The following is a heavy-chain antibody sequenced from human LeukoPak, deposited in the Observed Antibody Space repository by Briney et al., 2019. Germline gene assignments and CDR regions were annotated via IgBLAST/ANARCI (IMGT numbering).Heavy chain of an antibody. D-gene: IGHD3-22*01. CDR2: MSYGGANE. CDR1: GFTFTNYA. CDR3: AKDSFSYYDSSGYYYYGMDV. J-gene: IGHJ6*02. Sequence: GGSLRLSCAASGFTFTNYALHWVRQAPGKGLEWVAVMSYGGANEYYADSVKGRFTISRDDSKNTLYLQMNSLRAEDTAVYYCAKDSFSYYDSSGYYYYGMDVWGQGTTVTVSS. V-gene: IGHV3-30-3*01.